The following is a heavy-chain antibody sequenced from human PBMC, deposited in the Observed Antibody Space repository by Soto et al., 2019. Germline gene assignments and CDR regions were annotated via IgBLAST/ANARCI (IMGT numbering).Heavy chain of an antibody. V-gene: IGHV3-9*01. CDR3: GKDISPGGMDV. CDR2: IYYNSNRI. CDR1: GATLQDYA. Sequence: EVQLVESGGGLVQPGGSLRLSCAGSGATLQDYAMHWVRQAPGKGLEWVSGIYYNSNRIDYADSVKGRFTISRDNARNALYLQMNSLTTEATAFYYCGKDISPGGMDVWGRGIMVTVSS. J-gene: IGHJ6*04.